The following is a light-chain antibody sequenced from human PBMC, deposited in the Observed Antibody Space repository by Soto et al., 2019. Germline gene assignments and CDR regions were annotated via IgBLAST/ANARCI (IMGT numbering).Light chain of an antibody. Sequence: IQMTQSPSTLSASFGDRVTITCRASQTISDWLAWYQQKPGKAPKPLIYKTSMLETGVPSRFSGSGSGTEFTLTISSLQPDDFATYYCQQYNSESVIFGQGTRLEI. J-gene: IGKJ5*01. CDR3: QQYNSESVI. CDR1: QTISDW. V-gene: IGKV1-5*03. CDR2: KTS.